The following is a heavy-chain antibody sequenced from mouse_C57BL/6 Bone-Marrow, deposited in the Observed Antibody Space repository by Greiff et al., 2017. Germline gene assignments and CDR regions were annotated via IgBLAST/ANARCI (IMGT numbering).Heavy chain of an antibody. CDR2: IWGDGST. J-gene: IGHJ3*01. V-gene: IGHV2-3*01. Sequence: QVQLQQSGPGLVAPSQSLSITCTVSGFSLTSYGVSWVRQPPGKGLVWLGVIWGDGSTNYHSALISSLSISKDNSKSKVFLKLNSLQTDDTATYYCAKGGEGVAWFAYWGQGTLVTVSA. CDR1: GFSLTSYG. CDR3: AKGGEGVAWFAY.